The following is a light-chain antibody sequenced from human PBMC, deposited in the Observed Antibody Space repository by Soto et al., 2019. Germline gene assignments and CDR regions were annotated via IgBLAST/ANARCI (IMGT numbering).Light chain of an antibody. CDR2: DAS. Sequence: EIFLTHSPATLSLSPGERATLSCRASQSVSSYLAWYQQKPGQAPRLLIYDASNRATGIPARFSGSGSGTDFTLTISSLEPEDFAVYYCQQRSNWRTFGQGTKVDIK. V-gene: IGKV3-11*01. CDR1: QSVSSY. CDR3: QQRSNWRT. J-gene: IGKJ1*01.